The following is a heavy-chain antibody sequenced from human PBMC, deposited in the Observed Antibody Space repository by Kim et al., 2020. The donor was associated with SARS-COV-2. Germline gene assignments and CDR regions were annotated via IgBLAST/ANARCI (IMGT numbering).Heavy chain of an antibody. Sequence: YYADSVKGRFTIARDNAKNSLYLQMTSLRAEDTAVYYCARDKGFFYGMDVWGQGTTVTVSS. J-gene: IGHJ6*02. D-gene: IGHD3-3*01. CDR3: ARDKGFFYGMDV. V-gene: IGHV3-11*01.